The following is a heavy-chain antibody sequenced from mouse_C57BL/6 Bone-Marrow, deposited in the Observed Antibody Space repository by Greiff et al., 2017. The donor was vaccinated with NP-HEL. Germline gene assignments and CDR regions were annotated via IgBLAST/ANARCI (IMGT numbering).Heavy chain of an antibody. CDR1: GYTFTSYG. CDR2: IYPRSGNT. V-gene: IGHV1-81*01. Sequence: QVQLQQSGAELARPGASVKLSCKASGYTFTSYGISWVKQRTGQGLEWIGEIYPRSGNTYYNEKFKGKATLTADKSSSTAYMELRSLTFEDSAVYFCARGATVVGDWGQGTLVTVSA. D-gene: IGHD1-1*01. CDR3: ARGATVVGD. J-gene: IGHJ3*01.